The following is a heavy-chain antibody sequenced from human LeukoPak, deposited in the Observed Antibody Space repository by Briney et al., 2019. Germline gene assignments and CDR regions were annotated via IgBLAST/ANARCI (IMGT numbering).Heavy chain of an antibody. V-gene: IGHV1-2*02. D-gene: IGHD4/OR15-4a*01. J-gene: IGHJ4*02. CDR1: GFTFSYHY. CDR3: ARDHDYGPDY. CDR2: IKPDSVAT. Sequence: GASLKASCKTSGFTFSYHYMHWLRQAPGQGLEWMGWIKPDSVATNYAQKFQGRFTMSRDMSISTVYMELSSLTSDDTAMYWCARDHDYGPDYWGQGTLVTVSA.